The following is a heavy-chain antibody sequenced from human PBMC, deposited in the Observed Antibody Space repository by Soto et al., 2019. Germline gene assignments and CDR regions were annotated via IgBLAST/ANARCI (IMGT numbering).Heavy chain of an antibody. D-gene: IGHD3-10*01. J-gene: IGHJ4*02. Sequence: QVQLVESGGGVVPPGRSLRLSCAASGFMFSRYAMHWVRQAPGKGLEWVAVISKDGSVIYYADSVKGRFTISRDKSKNMVYLQLNNLRDEGTAVFYCVRSRSGAVPDSFAYWGQGTLVTVAS. V-gene: IGHV3-30*04. CDR1: GFMFSRYA. CDR3: VRSRSGAVPDSFAY. CDR2: ISKDGSVI.